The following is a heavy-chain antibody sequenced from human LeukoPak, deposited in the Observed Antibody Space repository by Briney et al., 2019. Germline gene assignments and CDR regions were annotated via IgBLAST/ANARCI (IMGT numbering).Heavy chain of an antibody. V-gene: IGHV3-21*01. D-gene: IGHD6-13*01. J-gene: IGHJ4*02. CDR2: ISSSSSYI. Sequence: PGGSLRLSCAASGFTFSSYSMNWVRQAPGKGLEWVSSISSSSSYIYYADSVKGRFTISRDNAKNSLYLQMNSLKAEDTAVYYCASNPPAAESYWGQGTLVTVSS. CDR1: GFTFSSYS. CDR3: ASNPPAAESY.